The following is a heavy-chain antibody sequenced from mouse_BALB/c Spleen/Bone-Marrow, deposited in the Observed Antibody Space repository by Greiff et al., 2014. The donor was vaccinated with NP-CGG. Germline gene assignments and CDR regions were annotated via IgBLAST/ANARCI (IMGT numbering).Heavy chain of an antibody. Sequence: EVMLVESGGGLVQPGGSLKLSCATSGFTFSDYYMYWVRQTPEKRLEWVAYISNGGGSTYYPDTVKGRFTISRDNAKNTLYLQMSRLKSEDTAMYYCARPILDSSGYGWFAYWGQGTLVTVSA. J-gene: IGHJ3*01. CDR2: ISNGGGST. V-gene: IGHV5-12*02. CDR3: ARPILDSSGYGWFAY. D-gene: IGHD3-2*01. CDR1: GFTFSDYY.